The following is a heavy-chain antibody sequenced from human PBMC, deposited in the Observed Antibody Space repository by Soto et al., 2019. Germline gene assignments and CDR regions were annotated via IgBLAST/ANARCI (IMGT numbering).Heavy chain of an antibody. CDR3: ARDEGVGTPDDY. Sequence: APVKVSCKASGYTFTSYGISWVRQAPGQGLEWMGWISAYNGSTNYAQKLQGRVTMTTDTSTSTAYMELRSLRSDDTAVYYCARDEGVGTPDDYWGQGTLVTVSS. D-gene: IGHD1-26*01. J-gene: IGHJ4*02. V-gene: IGHV1-18*01. CDR2: ISAYNGST. CDR1: GYTFTSYG.